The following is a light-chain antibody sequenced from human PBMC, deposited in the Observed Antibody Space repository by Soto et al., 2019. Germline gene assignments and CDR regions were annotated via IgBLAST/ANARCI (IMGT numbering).Light chain of an antibody. Sequence: QSALTQPPSASGSPGQSVTISCTGTSSDVGGSNYVSWYQQHPGKAPKLMIYEVSNRASGVPDRFSGSKSGNTASLTVSGLQAEDEADYYCSSNAGRKEVFGGWTKLTVL. CDR1: SSDVGGSNY. V-gene: IGLV2-8*01. J-gene: IGLJ2*01. CDR2: EVS. CDR3: SSNAGRKEV.